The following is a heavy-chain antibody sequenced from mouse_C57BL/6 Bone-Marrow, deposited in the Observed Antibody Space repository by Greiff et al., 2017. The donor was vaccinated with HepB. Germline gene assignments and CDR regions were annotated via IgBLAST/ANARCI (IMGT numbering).Heavy chain of an antibody. Sequence: VQLVESGAELVRPGTSVKMSCKASGYTFTNYWIGWAKQRPGHGLEWIGDIYPGGGYTNYNEKFKGKATLTADKSSSTAYMQFSSLTSEDSAIYYCARWFRSYWYFDVWGTGTTVTVSS. J-gene: IGHJ1*03. CDR3: ARWFRSYWYFDV. CDR1: GYTFTNYW. D-gene: IGHD2-2*01. V-gene: IGHV1-63*01. CDR2: IYPGGGYT.